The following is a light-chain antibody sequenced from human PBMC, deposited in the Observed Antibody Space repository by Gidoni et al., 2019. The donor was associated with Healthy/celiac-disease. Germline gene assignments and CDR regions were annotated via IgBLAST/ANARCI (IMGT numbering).Light chain of an antibody. CDR1: SSNIGAGYD. V-gene: IGLV1-40*01. Sequence: QSVLTQPPSVSGAPGPRVTIPCTGSSSNIGAGYDVHWYQQLPGTAPKLLTYGNRNRPSGVPDRFSGSKSGTSASLAITGLQAEDEADYYCQSDDSSLSVVFGGGTKLTVL. CDR3: QSDDSSLSVV. CDR2: GNR. J-gene: IGLJ2*01.